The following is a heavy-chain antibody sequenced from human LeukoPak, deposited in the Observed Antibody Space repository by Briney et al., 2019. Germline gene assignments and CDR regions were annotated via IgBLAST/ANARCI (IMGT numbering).Heavy chain of an antibody. Sequence: SGTLSLTCAVSGGSISSSNWWGWVRQRPGMGREWIGYVYYTGSTNYNPSLKRRATISVNTSSNHFSLKLNSVTAADTAEYYCATSSDTAAAYWGQGTLVTVSS. J-gene: IGHJ4*02. CDR3: ATSSDTAAAY. V-gene: IGHV4-4*02. CDR1: GGSISSSNW. D-gene: IGHD5-18*01. CDR2: VYYTGST.